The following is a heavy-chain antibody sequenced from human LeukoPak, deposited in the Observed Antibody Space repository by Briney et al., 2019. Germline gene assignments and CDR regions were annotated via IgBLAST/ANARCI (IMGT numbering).Heavy chain of an antibody. CDR1: GYTFTSYG. Sequence: GASVKVSCKASGYTFTSYGISWVRQAPGQGLEWMGWISAYNGNTNYAQKLQGRVTMTTDTSTSTAYMELRSLRSDDTAVYYCARLESYGDYSIKGYYFDYWGQGTLVTVSS. CDR3: ARLESYGDYSIKGYYFDY. CDR2: ISAYNGNT. D-gene: IGHD4-17*01. J-gene: IGHJ4*02. V-gene: IGHV1-18*01.